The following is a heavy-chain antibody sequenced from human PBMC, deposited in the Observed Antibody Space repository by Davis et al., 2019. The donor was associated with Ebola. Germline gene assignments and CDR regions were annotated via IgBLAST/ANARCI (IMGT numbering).Heavy chain of an antibody. Sequence: SGPTLVKPTQTLTLTCSFSCFSLTPPALGVGWIRQPPCPPLECLPLIYFDVDKRYSPSLRSRLTISKDTSKHQVVLTMTNMDPLDTATYYCAHKAYGSLANWFGPWGQGTLVTVSS. D-gene: IGHD4-17*01. CDR3: AHKAYGSLANWFGP. V-gene: IGHV2-5*02. CDR2: IYFDVDK. J-gene: IGHJ5*02. CDR1: CFSLTPPALG.